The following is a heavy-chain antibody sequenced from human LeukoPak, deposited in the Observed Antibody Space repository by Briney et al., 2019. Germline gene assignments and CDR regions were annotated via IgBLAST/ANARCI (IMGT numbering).Heavy chain of an antibody. V-gene: IGHV1-18*04. J-gene: IGHJ6*04. Sequence: ASVKGACTASGYAFSSVGISWARQAPGQGLEWRGWISAYNGNTNYAQKLQGRVTMTTDTYTRTAYMALRSLRSDDTAVYYCARDCVVVPAANYYCYGMDVWGKGTTVTVSS. CDR2: ISAYNGNT. CDR1: GYAFSSVG. CDR3: ARDCVVVPAANYYCYGMDV. D-gene: IGHD2-2*01.